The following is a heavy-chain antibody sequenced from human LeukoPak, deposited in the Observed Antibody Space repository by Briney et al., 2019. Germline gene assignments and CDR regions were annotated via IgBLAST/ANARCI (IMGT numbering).Heavy chain of an antibody. CDR2: ISGSGGST. CDR3: AKYLGYCSSTSCYISHPFDY. J-gene: IGHJ4*02. D-gene: IGHD2-2*03. CDR1: GFTFSSYA. Sequence: SGGSLRLSCAASGFTFSSYAMSWVRQAPGKGLEWVSAISGSGGSTYYADSVKGRFTISRDNSKNTLYLQMNSLRAEDTAVYYCAKYLGYCSSTSCYISHPFDYWGQGTLVTVSS. V-gene: IGHV3-23*01.